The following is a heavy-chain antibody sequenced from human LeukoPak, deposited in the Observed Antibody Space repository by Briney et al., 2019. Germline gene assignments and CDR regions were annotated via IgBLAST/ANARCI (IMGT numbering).Heavy chain of an antibody. CDR2: IKQDGSEK. Sequence: GGSLRLSCAASGFTFSSYWMSWVRQAPGKGLEWVANIKQDGSEKYYVDSVKGRFTISGDNAKNSLYLQMNSLRAEDTAVYYCARGTPRYYYGSGSYYVPSDDAFDIWGQGTMVTVSS. CDR1: GFTFSSYW. CDR3: ARGTPRYYYGSGSYYVPSDDAFDI. V-gene: IGHV3-7*04. D-gene: IGHD3-10*01. J-gene: IGHJ3*02.